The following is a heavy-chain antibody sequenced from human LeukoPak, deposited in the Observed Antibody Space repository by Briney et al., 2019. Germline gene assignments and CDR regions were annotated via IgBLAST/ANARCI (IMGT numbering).Heavy chain of an antibody. Sequence: PGGSLRLSCAASGFTFSSYAMSWVRQAPGKGLEWVSAISGSGGSTYYADSVKGRFTISRDNSKNTLYLQMNSLRAEDTAVYYCAKPGGDSGGYYYDYYYGMDVWGQGTTVTVSS. V-gene: IGHV3-23*01. CDR3: AKPGGDSGGYYYDYYYGMDV. CDR1: GFTFSSYA. J-gene: IGHJ6*02. CDR2: ISGSGGST. D-gene: IGHD3-22*01.